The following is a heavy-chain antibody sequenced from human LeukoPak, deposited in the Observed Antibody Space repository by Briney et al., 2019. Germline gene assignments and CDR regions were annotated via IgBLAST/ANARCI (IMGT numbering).Heavy chain of an antibody. CDR3: ARGSSPNDYGDDGWFDP. V-gene: IGHV4-59*08. D-gene: IGHD4-17*01. Sequence: SETLSLTCTVSGGSISSYYWSWIRQPPGKGLEWIGYIYYSGSTNYNPSLKSRVTISVDTSKNQFSLKLSSVTAADTAVYYCARGSSPNDYGDDGWFDPWGQGTLVTVSS. CDR2: IYYSGST. CDR1: GGSISSYY. J-gene: IGHJ5*02.